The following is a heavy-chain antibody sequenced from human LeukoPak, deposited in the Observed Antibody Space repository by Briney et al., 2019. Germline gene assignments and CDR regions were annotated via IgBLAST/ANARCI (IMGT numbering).Heavy chain of an antibody. J-gene: IGHJ4*02. Sequence: GGSLRLSCAASGFTFSSYEMNWFRQAPGKGLEWVSYISSSGSTIYYADSVKGRFTISRDNAKNSLYLQMNSLRAEDTAVYYCARGSIVVVVAATLGDYWGQGTLVTVSS. V-gene: IGHV3-48*03. CDR3: ARGSIVVVVAATLGDY. D-gene: IGHD2-15*01. CDR2: ISSSGSTI. CDR1: GFTFSSYE.